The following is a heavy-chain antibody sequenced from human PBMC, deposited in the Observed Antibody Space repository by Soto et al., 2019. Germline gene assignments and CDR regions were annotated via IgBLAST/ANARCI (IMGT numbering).Heavy chain of an antibody. V-gene: IGHV3-11*06. CDR2: ISGSTSYT. J-gene: IGHJ4*02. CDR1: GFTFSDYY. Sequence: QVQLVESGGGLVKPGVSLRLSCTASGFTFSDYYMSWIRQPPGEGLEWGSFISGSTSYTDYAESVKGRFTISRDNAKNSMYLQMNSLRAEDTAVYYCARGTGDSPYWGQGTLVTVSS. D-gene: IGHD3-10*01. CDR3: ARGTGDSPY.